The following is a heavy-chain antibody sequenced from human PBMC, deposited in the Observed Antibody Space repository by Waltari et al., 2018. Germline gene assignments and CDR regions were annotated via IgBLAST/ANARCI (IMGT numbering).Heavy chain of an antibody. J-gene: IGHJ6*02. V-gene: IGHV4-34*01. CDR2: INHSGST. CDR3: ARGPRTYDFWSGYYPIRYYYYGMDV. D-gene: IGHD3-3*01. CDR1: GGSFSGYY. Sequence: QVQLQQWGAGLLKPSETLSLTCAVYGGSFSGYYWSWIRQPPGKGLEWIGEINHSGSTNSNPSLKSRVTISVDTSKNQFSLKLSSVTAADTAVYYCARGPRTYDFWSGYYPIRYYYYGMDVWGQGTTVTVSS.